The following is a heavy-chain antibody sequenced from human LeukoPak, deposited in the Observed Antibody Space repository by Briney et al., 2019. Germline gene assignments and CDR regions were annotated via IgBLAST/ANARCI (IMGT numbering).Heavy chain of an antibody. CDR2: XYYSGTT. V-gene: IGHV4-39*01. Sequence: LSETLSLTCTVXGGXXXXXXXIRQPPGKXLXXXGXXYYSGTTYYNPSLKSRVTIFVDTSKNQFSLKLSSVTAADTAVYYCARVEDMGDYRYWYFEVWGRGTLVAVSS. CDR3: ARVEDMGDYRYWYFEV. D-gene: IGHD1-26*01. J-gene: IGHJ2*01. CDR1: GGXXXX.